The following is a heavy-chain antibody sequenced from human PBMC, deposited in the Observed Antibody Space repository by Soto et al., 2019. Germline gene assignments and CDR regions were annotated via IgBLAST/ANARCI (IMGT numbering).Heavy chain of an antibody. D-gene: IGHD3-10*01. Sequence: SQTLSLTCTVSGGSISSSSYYWGWIRQPPGKGLEWIGSIYYSGSTYYNPSLKSRVTISVDTSKNQFSLKLSSVTAADTAVYYCARYSPELWFGELSWFDPWGQGTLVTVSS. CDR2: IYYSGST. V-gene: IGHV4-39*01. CDR3: ARYSPELWFGELSWFDP. J-gene: IGHJ5*02. CDR1: GGSISSSSYY.